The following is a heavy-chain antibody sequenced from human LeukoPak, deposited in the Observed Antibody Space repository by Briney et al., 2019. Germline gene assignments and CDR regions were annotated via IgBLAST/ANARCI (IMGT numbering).Heavy chain of an antibody. D-gene: IGHD6-19*01. V-gene: IGHV3-23*01. CDR3: ARDTSGGSGWYYGFDP. CDR1: GFTFSSYA. Sequence: GGSLRLSCAASGFTFSSYAMSWVRQAPGKGLEWVSTMSGRGGSTYYADSVKGRFTISRDNSKNTLYLQMNTLRAEDTAVYYCARDTSGGSGWYYGFDPWGQGTLVTVSS. CDR2: MSGRGGST. J-gene: IGHJ5*02.